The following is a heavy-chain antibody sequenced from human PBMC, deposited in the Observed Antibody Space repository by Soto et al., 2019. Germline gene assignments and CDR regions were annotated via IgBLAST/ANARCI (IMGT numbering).Heavy chain of an antibody. CDR3: AKAAVGYSYSYGMDV. J-gene: IGHJ6*02. V-gene: IGHV3-23*01. D-gene: IGHD2-15*01. CDR2: ISYSTSGVIT. Sequence: EVRLLESGGGLVQPGESLRLSCAASGFTFSSFAMSWVRQAPGKGLEWCVCISYSTSGVITKYSDSVKCRFTISRDNSTSTLYPQMISLRAEDTALYYCAKAAVGYSYSYGMDVWGQGTTVTVSS. CDR1: GFTFSSFA.